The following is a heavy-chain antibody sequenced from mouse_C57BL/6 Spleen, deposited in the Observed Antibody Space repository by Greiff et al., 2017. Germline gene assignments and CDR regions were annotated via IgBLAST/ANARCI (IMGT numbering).Heavy chain of an antibody. D-gene: IGHD2-4*01. V-gene: IGHV1-64*01. CDR1: GYTFTSYW. CDR3: AMLEDYDVGGDY. Sequence: QVQLQQPGAELVKPGASVKLSCKASGYTFTSYWMHWVKQRPGQGLEWIGMIHPNSGSTNYNEKFKSKATLTVDKSSSTAYMQLSSLTSEDSAVYCCAMLEDYDVGGDYWGQGTTLTVSS. J-gene: IGHJ2*01. CDR2: IHPNSGST.